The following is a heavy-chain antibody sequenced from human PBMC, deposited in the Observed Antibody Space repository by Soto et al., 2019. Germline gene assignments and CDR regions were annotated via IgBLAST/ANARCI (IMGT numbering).Heavy chain of an antibody. CDR1: GYTFTSHS. J-gene: IGHJ4*02. Sequence: QVQLVQSGAEVKKPGASVKVSCTAFGYTFTSHSMHWVRQAPGQRLEWMGWINTGNGDTKYAQHFQGRVTLTRDTSASTAYMELSSLRSEDTAVYHCARDLLGQQLALFDYWGQGTLVTVSS. V-gene: IGHV1-3*04. D-gene: IGHD6-13*01. CDR3: ARDLLGQQLALFDY. CDR2: INTGNGDT.